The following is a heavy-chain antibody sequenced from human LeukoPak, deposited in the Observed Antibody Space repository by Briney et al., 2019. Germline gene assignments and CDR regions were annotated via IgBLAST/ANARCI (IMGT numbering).Heavy chain of an antibody. CDR3: AKSTSYCSSTSCYWRPTNY. J-gene: IGHJ4*02. Sequence: GGALRLSCAASGFTFSSYAMSWVRQAPGKGLEWVSAISGSGGSTYYADSVKGRFTISRDNSKNTLYLQMNSLRAEDTAVYYCAKSTSYCSSTSCYWRPTNYWGQGTLVTVSS. D-gene: IGHD2-2*01. V-gene: IGHV3-23*01. CDR1: GFTFSSYA. CDR2: ISGSGGST.